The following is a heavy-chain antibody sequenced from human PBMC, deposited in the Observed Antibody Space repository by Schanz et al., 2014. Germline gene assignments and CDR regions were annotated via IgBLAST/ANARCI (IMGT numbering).Heavy chain of an antibody. CDR3: GRGGGGYPQKYGMDV. CDR1: GYSFTTYF. V-gene: IGHV1-46*01. CDR2: ISPSGGST. Sequence: QVHLMQSGAEAKKPGASVKVSCKAFGYSFTTYFIHWVRLAPGQGFEWMGLISPSGGSTSYAQKFQGRVTMTRDTAAGTVFMELGGLTSEDTAVYYCGRGGGGYPQKYGMDVWGQGTTVTVSS. D-gene: IGHD1-26*01. J-gene: IGHJ6*02.